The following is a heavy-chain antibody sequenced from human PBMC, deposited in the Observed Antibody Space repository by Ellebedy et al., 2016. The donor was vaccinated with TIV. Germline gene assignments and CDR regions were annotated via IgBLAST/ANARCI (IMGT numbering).Heavy chain of an antibody. D-gene: IGHD4-17*01. Sequence: PGGSLRLSCAVSGFIFSDFGMTWVRQAPGKGLEWVSHVSSGEAKSYADSVKGRFTISRDNAKNSLYLQMNSLRAEDTAVYYCTRDPDGDYDFDYWGQGTLVIVSS. CDR2: VSSGEAK. J-gene: IGHJ4*02. V-gene: IGHV3-69-1*01. CDR1: GFIFSDFG. CDR3: TRDPDGDYDFDY.